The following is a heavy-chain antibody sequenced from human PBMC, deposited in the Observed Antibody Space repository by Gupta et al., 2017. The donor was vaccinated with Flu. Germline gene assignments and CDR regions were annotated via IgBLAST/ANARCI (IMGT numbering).Heavy chain of an antibody. D-gene: IGHD3-22*01. CDR1: GYTFTGYY. CDR2: INPNSGGT. J-gene: IGHJ4*02. V-gene: IGHV1-2*02. Sequence: QVQLVQSGAEVKKPGASVQVSCKASGYTFTGYYLHWVRQAPGQGLEWMGWINPNSGGTNYAQKFQGRVTMTRDTSISTAYMELSRLRSDDTAVYYCARALHGSSGYFFDYWGQGTLVTVSS. CDR3: ARALHGSSGYFFDY.